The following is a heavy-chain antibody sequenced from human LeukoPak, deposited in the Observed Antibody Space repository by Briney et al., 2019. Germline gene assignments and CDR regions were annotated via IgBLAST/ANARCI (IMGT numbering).Heavy chain of an antibody. CDR1: GFTFSSSA. CDR3: AKASGYCSSTTSCYLYFDY. J-gene: IGHJ4*02. D-gene: IGHD2-2*01. V-gene: IGHV3-23*01. Sequence: GGSLRLSCAASGFTFSSSAMSWVRQTPGKGLEWVSGINNSGGSTYYADSVKGRFTISRDNSKNTLYLQMNSLRDEDTAVYYCAKASGYCSSTTSCYLYFDYWGQGTLVTVSS. CDR2: INNSGGST.